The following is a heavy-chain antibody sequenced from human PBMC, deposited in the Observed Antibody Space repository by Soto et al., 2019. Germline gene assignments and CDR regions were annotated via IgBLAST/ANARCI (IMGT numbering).Heavy chain of an antibody. V-gene: IGHV3-21*01. CDR2: ISSSSSYI. CDR3: ARCPVDIVADPKGLGPPIDY. CDR1: GFTFSSYS. J-gene: IGHJ4*02. D-gene: IGHD5-12*01. Sequence: GGSLRLSCAASGFTFSSYSMNWVRQAPGKGLEWVSSISSSSSYIYYADSVKGRFTISRDNAKNSLYLQMNSLRAEDTAVYYCARCPVDIVADPKGLGPPIDYWGQGTLVTVSS.